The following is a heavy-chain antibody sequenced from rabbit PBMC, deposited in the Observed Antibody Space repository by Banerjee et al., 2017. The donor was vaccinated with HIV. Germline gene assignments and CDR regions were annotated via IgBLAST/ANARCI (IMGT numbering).Heavy chain of an antibody. J-gene: IGHJ4*01. CDR3: ARRYPGYGYAACYFNL. CDR1: GFDFSSYG. D-gene: IGHD6-1*01. Sequence: QEQLEESGGGLVKPEGSLKLSCKASGFDFSSYGVNWVRQAPGKGLEWIGCIYTGDGSTYYASWVNGRFTLSRENNQNTVTLQLNSLTAADTATYFCARRYPGYGYAACYFNLWGPGTLVTVS. CDR2: IYTGDGST. V-gene: IGHV1S47*01.